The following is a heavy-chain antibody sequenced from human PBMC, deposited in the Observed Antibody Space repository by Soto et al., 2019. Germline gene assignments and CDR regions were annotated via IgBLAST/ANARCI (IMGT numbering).Heavy chain of an antibody. CDR2: IYYSGST. D-gene: IGHD6-19*01. Sequence: QVQLQESGPGLVKPSETLPLTCTVSGGSISRYYWNWIRQPPGKGLEWIGYIYYSGSTNYNPSLSSRVTMSVDTSRNQFSLKLSSVTAADTAVYYCARVEEDLIGWYPFDYWGQGILVTVSS. CDR1: GGSISRYY. V-gene: IGHV4-59*01. CDR3: ARVEEDLIGWYPFDY. J-gene: IGHJ4*02.